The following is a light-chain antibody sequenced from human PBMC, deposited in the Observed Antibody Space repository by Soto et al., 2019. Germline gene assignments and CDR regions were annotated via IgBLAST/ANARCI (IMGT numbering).Light chain of an antibody. CDR3: CSYAGSSTLV. CDR2: EGS. J-gene: IGLJ3*02. V-gene: IGLV2-23*01. CDR1: SSDVGSYNL. Sequence: QSALTQPASVSGSPGQSITISCTGTSSDVGSYNLVSWYPQHPGKAPKLMIYEGSKRPSGVSNRFSGSKSGNTASLTISGLQAEDEADYYCCSYAGSSTLVFGGGTQLTVL.